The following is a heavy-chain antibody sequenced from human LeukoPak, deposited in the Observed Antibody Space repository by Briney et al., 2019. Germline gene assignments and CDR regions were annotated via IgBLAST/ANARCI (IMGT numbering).Heavy chain of an antibody. J-gene: IGHJ4*02. CDR1: GFTFSSYA. D-gene: IGHD4/OR15-4a*01. CDR2: ISGSGGST. Sequence: GGSLRLSCAASGFTFSSYAMSWVRQAPGKGLEWVSAISGSGGSTYYADSVKGRFTISRDNSKSTLYRQMNSLRAEDTAVYYCAKVTINYLPYYWGQGTLVTVSS. CDR3: AKVTINYLPYY. V-gene: IGHV3-23*01.